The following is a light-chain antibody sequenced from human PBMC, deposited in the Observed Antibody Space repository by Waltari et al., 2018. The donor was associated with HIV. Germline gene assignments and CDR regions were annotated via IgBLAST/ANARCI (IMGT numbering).Light chain of an antibody. J-gene: IGLJ2*01. CDR3: QSYDTTTPVV. CDR2: EEN. Sequence: NFMLTQPHSVSESPGKTVSISCTRSSGSMASSYVQWYQQRPGSSPAGVIFEENQRPSGVPGRFSGAIDSSSNSASLTISGLKTEDEADYYCQSYDTTTPVVFGGGTRLTVL. V-gene: IGLV6-57*01. CDR1: SGSMASSY.